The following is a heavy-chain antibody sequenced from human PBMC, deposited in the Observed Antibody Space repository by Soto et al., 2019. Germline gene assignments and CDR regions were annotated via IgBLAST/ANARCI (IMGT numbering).Heavy chain of an antibody. CDR2: IYYSGNT. V-gene: IGHV4-59*08. CDR3: ARLTGYSSGYYHNLLDS. D-gene: IGHD6-19*01. J-gene: IGHJ5*01. CDR1: GGYISNYY. Sequence: PSETLSLTCTVSGGYISNYYWSWIRQPPGEGLEWIGYIYYSGNTNYNPSLKSRVTISVDTSTDQFSLKLSSVTAADTAVYYCARLTGYSSGYYHNLLDSSGQGSLVIGSS.